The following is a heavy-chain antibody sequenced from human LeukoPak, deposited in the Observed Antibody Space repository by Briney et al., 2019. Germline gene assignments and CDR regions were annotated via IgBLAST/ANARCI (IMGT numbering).Heavy chain of an antibody. CDR3: ATAIDNHYYYYMDV. V-gene: IGHV3-74*01. J-gene: IGHJ6*03. Sequence: GGSLRLSCAASGFTFSSYWMHWVRQAPGKGLVWVSRINSDGSSTSYADSVRGRFTISRDNAKNTLYLQMNSLRAEDTAVYYCATAIDNHYYYYMDVWGKGTTVTVSS. D-gene: IGHD1-14*01. CDR1: GFTFSSYW. CDR2: INSDGSST.